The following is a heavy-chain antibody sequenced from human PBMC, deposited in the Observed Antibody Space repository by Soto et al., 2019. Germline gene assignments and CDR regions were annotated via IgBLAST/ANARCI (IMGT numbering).Heavy chain of an antibody. CDR2: ISTSSGNT. J-gene: IGHJ4*02. V-gene: IGHV1-18*04. Sequence: ASVKVSCKASGYTFTTYGISWVRQAPGQGLEWMGWISTSSGNTKYAQKVEGRVTMTTDTSTSTAYMELRSLRSDDTALYYCAREYCSSTSCYGVDYWGQGILVTVSS. CDR3: AREYCSSTSCYGVDY. CDR1: GYTFTTYG. D-gene: IGHD2-2*01.